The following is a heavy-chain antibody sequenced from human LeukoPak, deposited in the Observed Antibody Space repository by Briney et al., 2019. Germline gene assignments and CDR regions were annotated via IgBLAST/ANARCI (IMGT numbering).Heavy chain of an antibody. D-gene: IGHD3-9*01. J-gene: IGHJ6*02. CDR2: IYYSGST. Sequence: SETLSLTCTVSGGSISSYYWSWIRQPPGKGLEWIGYIYYSGSTNYNPSLKSRVTISVDTSKNQFSLKLSSVTAADTAVYYCARQNTNLLRYFDWSHWDGMDVWGQGTTVTVS. V-gene: IGHV4-59*08. CDR3: ARQNTNLLRYFDWSHWDGMDV. CDR1: GGSISSYY.